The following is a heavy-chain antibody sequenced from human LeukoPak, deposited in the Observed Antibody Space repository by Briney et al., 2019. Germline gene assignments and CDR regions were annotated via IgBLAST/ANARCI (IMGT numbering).Heavy chain of an antibody. CDR1: GFTVSSNY. CDR2: IYTGGNT. V-gene: IGHV3-66*01. D-gene: IGHD6-19*01. J-gene: IGHJ4*02. Sequence: PGGSLRPSCAASGFTVSSNYMSWVRQPPVKGLEWVSVIYTGGNTYYADSVKDRFTVSRDNSKNTVYLQMNSLRAEDTAVYYCARIPDGWSYYFDYWGQRTLVTVSS. CDR3: ARIPDGWSYYFDY.